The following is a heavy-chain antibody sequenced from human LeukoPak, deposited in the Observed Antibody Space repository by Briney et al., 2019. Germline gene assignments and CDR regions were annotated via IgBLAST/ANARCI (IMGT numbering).Heavy chain of an antibody. D-gene: IGHD4-11*01. V-gene: IGHV4-34*01. CDR1: GGSFSGYY. J-gene: IGHJ3*02. Sequence: SETLSLTCAVYGGSFSGYYWSWIRQPPGKGLGWIGEINHSGSTNYNPSLKSRVTISVDTSKNQFSLKLSSVTAADTAVYYCARGLTVRRAFDIWGQGTMVTVSS. CDR3: ARGLTVRRAFDI. CDR2: INHSGST.